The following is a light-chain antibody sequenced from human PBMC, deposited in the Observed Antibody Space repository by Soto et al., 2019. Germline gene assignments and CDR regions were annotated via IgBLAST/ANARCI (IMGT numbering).Light chain of an antibody. V-gene: IGLV2-14*03. Sequence: QSALTQPASVSGSPGQSITISCTGTSSDIGGYNYVSWYQQLPGKVPKLIIYDVSNPPSGVSDRFSGSKSGNAASLTISGLQAEYEADYYCSSYTSTSTLYVFGTGTKLTVL. CDR1: SSDIGGYNY. CDR2: DVS. J-gene: IGLJ1*01. CDR3: SSYTSTSTLYV.